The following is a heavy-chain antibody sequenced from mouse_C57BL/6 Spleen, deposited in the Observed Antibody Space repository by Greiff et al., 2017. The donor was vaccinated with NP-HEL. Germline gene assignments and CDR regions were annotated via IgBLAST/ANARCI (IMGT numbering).Heavy chain of an antibody. CDR2: ISGGGGNT. Sequence: EVQRVESGGGLVKPGGSLKLSCAASGFPFSSYTMSWVHQTPEKRLEWVATISGGGGNTYYPDSVKGRFTISRDNAKNTLYLQMSSLRSEDTALYYCASHQGNYDAMDYWGQGTSVTVSS. D-gene: IGHD2-1*01. CDR3: ASHQGNYDAMDY. J-gene: IGHJ4*01. CDR1: GFPFSSYT. V-gene: IGHV5-9*01.